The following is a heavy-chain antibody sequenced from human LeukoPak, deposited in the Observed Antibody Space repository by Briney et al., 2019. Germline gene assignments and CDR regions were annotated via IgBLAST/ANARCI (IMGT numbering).Heavy chain of an antibody. CDR1: GYTFSAYG. Sequence: ASVKVSCKASGYTFSAYGISWVRQAPAQGLEWMGYISAYTGNTSYAQNLQGRLTMTTDTSTSTAYMELRSPRSDDTAFYYCARDSHIAGVAYYFDYWGQGTLVTVSS. D-gene: IGHD6-13*01. V-gene: IGHV1-18*01. J-gene: IGHJ4*02. CDR2: ISAYTGNT. CDR3: ARDSHIAGVAYYFDY.